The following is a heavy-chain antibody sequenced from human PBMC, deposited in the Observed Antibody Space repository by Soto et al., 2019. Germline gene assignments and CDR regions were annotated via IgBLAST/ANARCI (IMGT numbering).Heavy chain of an antibody. CDR1: GFTFSSYA. Sequence: PGGSLRLSCAASGFTFSSYAMSWVRQAPGKGLEWVSAISGSGGSTYYADSVKGRFTISRDNSKNTLYLQMNSLRAEDTAVYYCAKDLYSSSSGFMDVWGQGTTVTVSS. D-gene: IGHD6-6*01. J-gene: IGHJ6*02. V-gene: IGHV3-23*01. CDR2: ISGSGGST. CDR3: AKDLYSSSSGFMDV.